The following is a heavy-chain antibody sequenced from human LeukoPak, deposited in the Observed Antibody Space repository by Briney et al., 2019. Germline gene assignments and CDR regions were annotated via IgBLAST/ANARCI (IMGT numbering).Heavy chain of an antibody. V-gene: IGHV4-39*07. Sequence: PSETLSLTCIVSGGSLSSSSYYWGWLRHPPGKGLEWIGSVYYSGTTYYNPSLKSRVTISVATSRNQFSLSLTSVTGADTAVYFCARDSYGSGSNHDYWGQGILVTVSS. CDR1: GGSLSSSSYY. CDR3: ARDSYGSGSNHDY. D-gene: IGHD3-10*01. CDR2: VYYSGTT. J-gene: IGHJ4*02.